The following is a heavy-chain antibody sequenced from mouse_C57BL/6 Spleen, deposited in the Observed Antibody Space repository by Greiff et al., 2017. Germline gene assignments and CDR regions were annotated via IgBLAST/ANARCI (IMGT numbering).Heavy chain of an antibody. CDR1: GYAFSSYW. Sequence: QVQLQQSGAELVKPGASVKISCKASGYAFSSYWMNWVKQRPGKGLEWIGQIYPGDGDTNYNGKFKGKATLTADKSSSTAYMQLSSLTSEDSAVYFCARRIYYYGSSSPYYAMDYWGQGTSVTVSS. V-gene: IGHV1-80*01. D-gene: IGHD1-1*01. J-gene: IGHJ4*01. CDR3: ARRIYYYGSSSPYYAMDY. CDR2: IYPGDGDT.